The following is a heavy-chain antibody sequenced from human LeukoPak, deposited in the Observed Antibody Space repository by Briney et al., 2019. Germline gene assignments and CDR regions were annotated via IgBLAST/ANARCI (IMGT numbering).Heavy chain of an antibody. J-gene: IGHJ4*02. CDR1: GLTFSTSG. Sequence: GGSLRLSCTTSGLTFSTSGFNWVRQAPGKGLEWVASIGPTGSDRYHADSIKGRFTISRDNANNFLYLQMNSLRAEDTAVYYCATETNGRHYDYWGQGTLLTVSS. CDR2: IGPTGSDR. CDR3: ATETNGRHYDY. D-gene: IGHD1-14*01. V-gene: IGHV3-21*06.